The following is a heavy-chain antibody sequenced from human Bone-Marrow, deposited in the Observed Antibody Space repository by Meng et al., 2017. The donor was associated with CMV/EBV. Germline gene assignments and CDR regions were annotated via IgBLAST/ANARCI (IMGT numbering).Heavy chain of an antibody. V-gene: IGHV3-13*01. J-gene: IGHJ6*02. CDR3: ARGDLAYCSSTSCHYGMDV. CDR2: IGTAGDT. CDR1: GFTFSSYD. D-gene: IGHD2-2*01. Sequence: GESLKISCAASGFTFSSYDMHWVRQATGKGLEWVSAIGTAGDTYYPGSVKGRFTISRENAKNSLYLQMNSLRAGDTAVHYCARGDLAYCSSTSCHYGMDVWGQGTTVTVSS.